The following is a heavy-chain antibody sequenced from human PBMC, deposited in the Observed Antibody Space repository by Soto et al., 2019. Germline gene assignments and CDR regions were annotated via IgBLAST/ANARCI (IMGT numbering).Heavy chain of an antibody. CDR2: LTDTGGST. J-gene: IGHJ4*02. Sequence: EVLLSESGGGPVQPGGSLRLSCVDTTSNLKNYAMAWVRQAPGKGLEWVSALTDTGGSTYYAASVKGRFTISRDNSRNTLFLQMDRLRDDDTAVYYCAKIKGAITFLHFDTWGQGTLVTVSS. CDR1: TSNLKNYA. D-gene: IGHD3-16*01. V-gene: IGHV3-23*01. CDR3: AKIKGAITFLHFDT.